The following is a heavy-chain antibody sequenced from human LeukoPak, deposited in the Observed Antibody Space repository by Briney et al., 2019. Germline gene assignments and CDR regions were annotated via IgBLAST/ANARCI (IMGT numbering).Heavy chain of an antibody. V-gene: IGHV4-34*01. J-gene: IGHJ6*02. CDR1: GGSFSGYY. CDR3: ARGLGATAYYYYYYGMDV. Sequence: SETLSLTCAVYGGSFSGYYWSWIRQPPGKGLEWIGENNHSGSTNYNPSLKSRVTISVDTSKNQFSLKLSSVTAADTAVYYCARGLGATAYYYYYYGMDVWGQGTTVTVSS. CDR2: NNHSGST. D-gene: IGHD1-26*01.